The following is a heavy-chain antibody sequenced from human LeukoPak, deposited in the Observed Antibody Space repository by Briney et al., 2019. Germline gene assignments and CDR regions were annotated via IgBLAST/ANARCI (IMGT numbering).Heavy chain of an antibody. J-gene: IGHJ5*02. CDR1: GFTFSSYS. CDR2: ISSSSTI. D-gene: IGHD3-3*01. CDR3: ARAENTIFGYNWFDP. V-gene: IGHV3-48*01. Sequence: GGSLRLSCAASGFTFSSYSMNWVRQAPGKGLEWVSYISSSSTIYYADSVKGRFTISRDNAKNSLYLQMNSLRAEDTAVYYCARAENTIFGYNWFDPWGQGTLVTVSS.